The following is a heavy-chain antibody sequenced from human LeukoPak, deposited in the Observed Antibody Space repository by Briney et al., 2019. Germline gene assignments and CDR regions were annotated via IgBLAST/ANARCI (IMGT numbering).Heavy chain of an antibody. CDR2: INHNGNVN. CDR1: GFTFSSYW. D-gene: IGHD3-22*01. J-gene: IGHJ4*02. CDR3: AKGSDSSGYYYYFDH. Sequence: PGGSLRLSCAASGFTFSSYWMNWARQAPGKGLEWVASINHNGNVNYYVDSVKGRFTISRDNSKSTLHLQMNSLRAEDTAVYHCAKGSDSSGYYYYFDHWGQGTLVTVSS. V-gene: IGHV3-7*03.